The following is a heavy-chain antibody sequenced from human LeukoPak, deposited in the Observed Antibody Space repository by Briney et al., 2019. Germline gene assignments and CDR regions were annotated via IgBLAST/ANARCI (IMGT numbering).Heavy chain of an antibody. CDR1: GYTFTGYY. CDR3: AGGAVRIVGATDY. Sequence: ASVKVSCKASGYTFTGYYMHWVRQAPGQGLEWMGWINPNSGGTNYAQKFQGGVTMTRDTSISTAYMELSRLRSDDTAVYYCAGGAVRIVGATDYWGQGTLVTVSS. CDR2: INPNSGGT. V-gene: IGHV1-2*02. D-gene: IGHD1-26*01. J-gene: IGHJ4*02.